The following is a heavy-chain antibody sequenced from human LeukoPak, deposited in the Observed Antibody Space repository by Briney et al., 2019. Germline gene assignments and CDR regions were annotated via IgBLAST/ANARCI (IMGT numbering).Heavy chain of an antibody. V-gene: IGHV3-30-3*01. CDR1: GFTFSSYA. CDR2: ISYDGSNK. J-gene: IGHJ4*01. D-gene: IGHD3-16*01. CDR3: ARTPRGVDYLDY. Sequence: GGSLRLSCAASGFTFSSYAMHWVRQAPGKGLEWVAVISYDGSNKYYADSVKGRFTISRDNSKSTLYLQMNSLRAEDTAVYYCARTPRGVDYLDYWGQGTLVTVSS.